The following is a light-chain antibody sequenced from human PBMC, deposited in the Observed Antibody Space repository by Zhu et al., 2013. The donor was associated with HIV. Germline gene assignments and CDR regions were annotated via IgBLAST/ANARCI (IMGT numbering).Light chain of an antibody. CDR2: VSSDGRH. CDR3: QTWGTGYQA. CDR1: SGHRTYD. V-gene: IGLV4-69*01. J-gene: IGLJ2*01. Sequence: QPVLTQSPSASASLGASVKLTCTLSSGHRTYDIAWHQHQAEKGPRYLMNVSSDGRHIKGDGIPDRFSGSSSGTERYLTISSVQSEDEADYYCQTWGTGYQAFGGGTKLTVL.